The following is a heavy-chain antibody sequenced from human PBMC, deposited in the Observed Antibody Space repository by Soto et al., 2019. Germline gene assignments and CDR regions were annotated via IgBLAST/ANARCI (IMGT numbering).Heavy chain of an antibody. CDR2: IDPSDSYT. CDR1: GYSFTSYW. Sequence: EVQLVPSGAEVKKPGESLRISCKGSGYSFTSYWISWVRQMPGKGLEWMGRIDPSDSYTNYSPSFQGHVTISADKSISTAYLQWSSLKASDTAMYYCARQVLWFGELFGFDPWGQGTLVTVSS. V-gene: IGHV5-10-1*01. J-gene: IGHJ5*02. D-gene: IGHD3-10*01. CDR3: ARQVLWFGELFGFDP.